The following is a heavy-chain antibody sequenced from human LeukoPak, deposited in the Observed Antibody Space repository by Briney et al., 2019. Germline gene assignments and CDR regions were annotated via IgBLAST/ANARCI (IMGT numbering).Heavy chain of an antibody. V-gene: IGHV4-59*01. CDR3: ARATYCSGGSCYHGAGYYYMDV. J-gene: IGHJ6*03. CDR2: IYYSGTT. D-gene: IGHD2-15*01. CDR1: GGSISSYY. Sequence: PSETLSLTCTVSGGSISSYYWSWIRQPPGKGLEWIGYIYYSGTTNYNPSLKSRLTISVDTSKNQFSLKLSSVTAADTAVYYCARATYCSGGSCYHGAGYYYMDVWGKGTTVTVSS.